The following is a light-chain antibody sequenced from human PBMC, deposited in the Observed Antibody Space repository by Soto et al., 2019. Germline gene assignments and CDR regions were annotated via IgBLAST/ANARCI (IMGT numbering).Light chain of an antibody. CDR2: SHN. V-gene: IGLV1-44*01. CDR3: ASWDDRLNGYV. J-gene: IGLJ1*01. CDR1: SSNIGSNA. Sequence: QCVLTQPPSASGTPGQGVTISCSGSSSNIGSNAVNWYQHLPRASPRLLIYSHNQRPSGVPDRFSGSRVGTSAFLAISGLQSDDEAYYYCASWDDRLNGYVFGTGTKVTVL.